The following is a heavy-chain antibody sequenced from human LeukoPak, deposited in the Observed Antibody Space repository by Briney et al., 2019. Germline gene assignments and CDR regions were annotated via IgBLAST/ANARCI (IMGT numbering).Heavy chain of an antibody. Sequence: GGSLRLSCAGFGFILCESWMHWVRQTPGKGLVWVSRTDGSTTTYADSVRGRFSVSMDNAQNTLYLQMNSLGAEDTAVYYCTRDDYNRLWGQGTLVTVSS. V-gene: IGHV3-74*01. CDR2: TDGSTT. D-gene: IGHD1-14*01. CDR3: TRDDYNRL. J-gene: IGHJ4*02. CDR1: GFILCESW.